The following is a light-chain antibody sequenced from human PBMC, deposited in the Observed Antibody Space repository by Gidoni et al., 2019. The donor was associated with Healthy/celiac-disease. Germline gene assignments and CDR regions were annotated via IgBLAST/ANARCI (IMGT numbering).Light chain of an antibody. CDR1: QGISSY. CDR2: AAS. Sequence: DIQLTPSPSFLSASVGDRVTITCWASQGISSYLAWYQQKPGKAPKLLIYAASTLQSGVPSRFSGSGSGTEFTLTISSLQPEDFATYYCQQLNSYPYTFGQGTKLEIK. V-gene: IGKV1-9*01. CDR3: QQLNSYPYT. J-gene: IGKJ2*01.